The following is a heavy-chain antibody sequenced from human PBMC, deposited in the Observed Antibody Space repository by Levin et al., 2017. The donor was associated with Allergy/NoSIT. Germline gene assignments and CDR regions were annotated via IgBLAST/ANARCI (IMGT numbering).Heavy chain of an antibody. CDR2: VYHSGTT. Sequence: TSSETLSLTCAVSGGSISTTDWWCWVRQPPGKGLEWIAEVYHSGTTNYNPSLKSRVTMSVDKSKNHFSLKLSSVTAADTAVYYCARVRYDSSGSYLQLDYWGQGTLVTVSS. V-gene: IGHV4-4*02. D-gene: IGHD3-22*01. CDR1: GGSISTTDW. J-gene: IGHJ4*02. CDR3: ARVRYDSSGSYLQLDY.